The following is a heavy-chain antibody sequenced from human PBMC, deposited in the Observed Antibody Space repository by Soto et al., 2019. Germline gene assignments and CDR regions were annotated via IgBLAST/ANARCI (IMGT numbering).Heavy chain of an antibody. CDR1: GYTFSGYY. D-gene: IGHD2-2*02. J-gene: IGHJ6*02. Sequence: ASVKVSCKSSGYTFSGYYIRWLRQAPGQGLEWMGWINPNSGGTNYAQKFQGRVTVTRDTPTSTAYMELSRLTSDDTAVYYCARSLTEGYCTITGCYTRPLYGMDVWGQGTTVXV. CDR2: INPNSGGT. CDR3: ARSLTEGYCTITGCYTRPLYGMDV. V-gene: IGHV1-2*02.